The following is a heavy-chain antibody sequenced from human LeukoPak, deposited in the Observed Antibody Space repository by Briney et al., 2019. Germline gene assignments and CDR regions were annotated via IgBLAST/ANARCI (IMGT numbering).Heavy chain of an antibody. J-gene: IGHJ6*02. Sequence: MTSETLSLTCTVSGGSISSGGYYWSWIRQHPGKGPEWIGYIYYSGSTYYNPSLKSRVTISVDTSKNQFSLKLSSVTAADTAVYYCARAGGWFNYYYGMDVWGQGTTVTVSS. CDR2: IYYSGST. V-gene: IGHV4-31*03. D-gene: IGHD6-19*01. CDR3: ARAGGWFNYYYGMDV. CDR1: GGSISSGGYY.